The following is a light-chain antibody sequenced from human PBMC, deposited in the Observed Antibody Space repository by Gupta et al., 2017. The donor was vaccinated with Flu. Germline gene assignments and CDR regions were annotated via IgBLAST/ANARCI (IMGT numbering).Light chain of an antibody. CDR2: GNS. CDR3: AAWDDSLSGHYV. Sequence: QSVLTQPRSESGTPGQRVAISCSGSISNIGSNAVNWYQQLPGTAPNLLIYGNSQRPSGVPDRFSGSKSGTSASLAISGLQSEDEADYYCAAWDDSLSGHYVFGTGTKVTVL. J-gene: IGLJ1*01. CDR1: ISNIGSNA. V-gene: IGLV1-44*01.